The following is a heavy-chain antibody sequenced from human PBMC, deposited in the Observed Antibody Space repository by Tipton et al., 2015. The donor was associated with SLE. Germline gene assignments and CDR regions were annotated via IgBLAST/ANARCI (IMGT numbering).Heavy chain of an antibody. CDR1: GGSFSGYY. J-gene: IGHJ4*02. CDR3: ARGMIVVVSFDY. Sequence: LRLSCAVYGGSFSGYYWSWIRQPPGKGLEWIGEINHSGSTNYNPSLKSRVTISVDTSKNQFSLKLSSVTAADTAVYYCARGMIVVVSFDYWGQGTLVTVSS. V-gene: IGHV4-34*01. CDR2: INHSGST. D-gene: IGHD3-22*01.